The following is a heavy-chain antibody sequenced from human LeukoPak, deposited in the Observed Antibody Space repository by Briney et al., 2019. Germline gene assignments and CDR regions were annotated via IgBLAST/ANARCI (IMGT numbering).Heavy chain of an antibody. D-gene: IGHD2-8*01. Sequence: GGSLRLSCAASGFTASSNYMSWVRQAPGKGLEWVSVIYSDDRTYYADSVKGRFTISRHISKKTLYLQMNSLRAEDTAVYYCAREVMAKRRAFDIWGQGTVVTASS. CDR2: IYSDDRT. V-gene: IGHV3-53*04. CDR1: GFTASSNY. CDR3: AREVMAKRRAFDI. J-gene: IGHJ3*02.